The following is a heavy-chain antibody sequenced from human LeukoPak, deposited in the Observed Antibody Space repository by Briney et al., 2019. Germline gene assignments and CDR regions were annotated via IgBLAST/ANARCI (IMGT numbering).Heavy chain of an antibody. CDR1: GFSLNTYW. CDR2: IKKDGSEK. Sequence: GGSLTLSCEASGFSLNTYWMAWVRQAPGKGLEWVANIKKDGSEKHYVDSVKGRFTISRDNAKNSLYLQMSGLRAEDSAVYYCARDSNYYDSRAHYDTFDIWGQGTTVTVSS. CDR3: ARDSNYYDSRAHYDTFDI. V-gene: IGHV3-7*01. J-gene: IGHJ3*02. D-gene: IGHD3-22*01.